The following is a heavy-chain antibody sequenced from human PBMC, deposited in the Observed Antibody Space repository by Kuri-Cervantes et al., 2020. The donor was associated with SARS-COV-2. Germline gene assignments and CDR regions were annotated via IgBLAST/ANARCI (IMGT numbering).Heavy chain of an antibody. Sequence: ASVKVSCKASGYTFTSYYMHWVRQAPGQGLEWMGIINPSGGSTSYAQKFQGRVTMTTDTSTSTAYMELRSLRSDDTAVYYCARDLTGRWLQPGELDYWGQGTLVTVSS. CDR3: ARDLTGRWLQPGELDY. J-gene: IGHJ4*02. CDR2: INPSGGST. V-gene: IGHV1-46*01. CDR1: GYTFTSYY. D-gene: IGHD5-24*01.